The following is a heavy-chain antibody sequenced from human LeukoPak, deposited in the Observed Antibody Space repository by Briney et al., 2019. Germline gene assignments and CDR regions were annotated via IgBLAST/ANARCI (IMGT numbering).Heavy chain of an antibody. V-gene: IGHV4-59*02. D-gene: IGHD2-2*01. J-gene: IGHJ4*02. CDR1: GGSVSSFY. Sequence: PSETLSLTCTVSGGSVSSFYWSWIRQPPGKGLEWIGYIYYTGSTNYNPSLKSRVTISVDTSKNQFSLKLSSVTAADTAVYYCARSTSKWTNWGQGTLVTVSS. CDR2: IYYTGST. CDR3: ARSTSKWTN.